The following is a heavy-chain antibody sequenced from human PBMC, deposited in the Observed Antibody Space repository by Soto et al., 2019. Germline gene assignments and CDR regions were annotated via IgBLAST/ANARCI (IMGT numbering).Heavy chain of an antibody. CDR2: ISSNGGST. CDR3: VKDQGGYSGYVFDY. J-gene: IGHJ4*02. CDR1: GFTFSSYA. D-gene: IGHD5-12*01. V-gene: IGHV3-64D*06. Sequence: GSLRLSCAASGFTFSSYAMHWVRQAPGKGLEYVSAISSNGGSTYYADSVKGRFTISRDNSKNTLYLQMSSLRAEDTAVYYCVKDQGGYSGYVFDYWGQGNLVTVSS.